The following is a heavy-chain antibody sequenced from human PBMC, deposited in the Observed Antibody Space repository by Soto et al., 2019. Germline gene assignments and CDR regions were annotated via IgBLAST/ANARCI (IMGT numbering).Heavy chain of an antibody. Sequence: GGSLRLSCAASGFTFSSYAMSWVRQAPGKGLEWVSAISGSGGSTYYADSVKGRFTISRDNSKNTLYLQMNSLRAEDTAVYYCAKAGYCSGGSCSTTRSPFDYWGQGTLVTVSS. V-gene: IGHV3-23*01. CDR2: ISGSGGST. D-gene: IGHD2-15*01. CDR1: GFTFSSYA. J-gene: IGHJ4*02. CDR3: AKAGYCSGGSCSTTRSPFDY.